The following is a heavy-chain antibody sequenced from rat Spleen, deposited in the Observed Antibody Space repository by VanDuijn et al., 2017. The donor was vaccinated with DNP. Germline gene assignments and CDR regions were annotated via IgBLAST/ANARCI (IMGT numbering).Heavy chain of an antibody. CDR2: IIYDGTRT. CDR3: ATQAYSSYFDY. J-gene: IGHJ2*01. V-gene: IGHV5S10*01. D-gene: IGHD1-2*01. Sequence: EVQLVESGGGLVQSGRSLKLSCAASGFTFSDYNMAWVRQAPKKGLEWVATIIYDGTRTYYRDSVKGRFTISRDDAQSTLFLQMDSLRSEDTATYYCATQAYSSYFDYWGQGVMVTVSS. CDR1: GFTFSDYN.